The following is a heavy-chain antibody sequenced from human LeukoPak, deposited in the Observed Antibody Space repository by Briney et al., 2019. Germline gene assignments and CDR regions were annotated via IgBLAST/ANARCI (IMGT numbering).Heavy chain of an antibody. D-gene: IGHD1-26*01. V-gene: IGHV3-30*03. CDR1: GFTFSSYG. CDR2: ISYDGSNK. CDR3: ARDLSVGAKPDLGFDY. J-gene: IGHJ4*02. Sequence: GALRLYCAASGFTFSSYGMHWVRQAPGKGLEWVAVISYDGSNKYYADSVKGRFTISRDNSKNTLYLQMNSLRAEDTAVYYCARDLSVGAKPDLGFDYWGQGSLVTVSS.